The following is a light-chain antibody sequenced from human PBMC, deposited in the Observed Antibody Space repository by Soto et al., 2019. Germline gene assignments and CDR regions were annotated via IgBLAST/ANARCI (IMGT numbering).Light chain of an antibody. J-gene: IGKJ1*01. CDR1: QSVSNSY. CDR3: QQYGSSPRT. CDR2: GAS. Sequence: EIVLTQSPCTLSFSPLERSTLSCRASQSVSNSYLAWYQQKPGQAPRLLIFGASSRATGIPDRFTGSGSGTDFTLTVGRLEPEDFALYYCQQYGSSPRTFGQGTKVDIK. V-gene: IGKV3-20*01.